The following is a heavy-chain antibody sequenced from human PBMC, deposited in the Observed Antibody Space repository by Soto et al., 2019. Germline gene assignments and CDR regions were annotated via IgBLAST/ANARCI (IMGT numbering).Heavy chain of an antibody. V-gene: IGHV1-2*02. J-gene: IGHJ5*02. CDR1: GYSFTDYY. Sequence: QVHLVQSGAEVKKPGASVKVSCKASGYSFTDYYMHWVRQAPGQGLEWMGWINTKTGGTNYAQRVQGRVTRTGDTSINTAYMEWSRLRSDDTAVYYCARVGPTGWFDPWGQGTVVTVSS. CDR3: ARVGPTGWFDP. CDR2: INTKTGGT.